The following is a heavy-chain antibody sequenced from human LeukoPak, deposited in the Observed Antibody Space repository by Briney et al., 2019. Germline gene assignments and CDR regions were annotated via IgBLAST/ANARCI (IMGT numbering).Heavy chain of an antibody. D-gene: IGHD3-10*01. J-gene: IGHJ6*02. CDR1: GGSISSTYYY. CDR3: ARLLWFGELGYYYYGMDV. Sequence: SETLSLTCTLSGGSISSTYYYWGWIRQPPGKGLEWIANLYHSGSTYYNPPLKRRVTISADKSKKQFSLKLTSVTAADTAVYYCARLLWFGELGYYYYGMDVWGQGTTVTVSS. CDR2: LYHSGST. V-gene: IGHV4-39*07.